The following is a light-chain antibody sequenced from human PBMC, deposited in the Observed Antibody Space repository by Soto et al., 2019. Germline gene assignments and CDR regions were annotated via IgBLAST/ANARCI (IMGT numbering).Light chain of an antibody. V-gene: IGKV3-11*01. CDR1: QSVSSY. Sequence: EIVLTQSPATLSLSPGERATLSCRASQSVSSYLAWYQQKPGQAPRLLIYDASNRATGIPARFSGSGSGTDFTLTISSLEPEDFAVYYCQQRSNWPQLTFGGGPKVHI. CDR3: QQRSNWPQLT. J-gene: IGKJ4*01. CDR2: DAS.